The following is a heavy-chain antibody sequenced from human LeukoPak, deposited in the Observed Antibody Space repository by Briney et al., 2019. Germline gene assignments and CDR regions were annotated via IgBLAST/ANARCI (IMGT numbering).Heavy chain of an antibody. J-gene: IGHJ5*02. V-gene: IGHV1-46*01. CDR3: TREYSSGWFSH. CDR1: VYIFTNYY. D-gene: IGHD6-19*01. Sequence: ASVKVSCKASVYIFTNYYMHWVRQAPGQGLEWMGLINPSVGGTSYAQKFQGRITMTRDTSTSTVYMELSSLTFEDAAVYYCTREYSSGWFSHWGQGTLVTVSS. CDR2: INPSVGGT.